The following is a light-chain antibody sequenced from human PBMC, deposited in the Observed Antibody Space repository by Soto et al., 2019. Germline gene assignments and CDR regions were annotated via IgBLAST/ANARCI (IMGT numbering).Light chain of an antibody. CDR3: QQYGSSLLT. CDR2: GAS. J-gene: IGKJ1*01. CDR1: QSVSSSY. Sequence: EIVLTQSPGTLSLSPGERATLSCSASQSVSSSYLAWYQQKPGQAPRLLTYGASSRATGIPDRFSGSGSGTDFTLTISRLETEDFAVYYWQQYGSSLLTFGQGTKVEIK. V-gene: IGKV3-20*01.